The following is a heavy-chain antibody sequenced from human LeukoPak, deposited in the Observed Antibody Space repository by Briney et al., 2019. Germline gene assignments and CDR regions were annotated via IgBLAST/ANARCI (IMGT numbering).Heavy chain of an antibody. Sequence: SETLSLTCTVSGYSISSGYYWGWIRQPPGKGLEWIGSIYHSGSTYYNPSLKSRVTISVDTSKNQFSLKLSSVTAADTAVYYCARLAAAGHHYYYYMDVWGKGTTVTVSS. CDR1: GYSISSGYY. V-gene: IGHV4-38-2*02. CDR3: ARLAAAGHHYYYYMDV. CDR2: IYHSGST. J-gene: IGHJ6*03. D-gene: IGHD6-13*01.